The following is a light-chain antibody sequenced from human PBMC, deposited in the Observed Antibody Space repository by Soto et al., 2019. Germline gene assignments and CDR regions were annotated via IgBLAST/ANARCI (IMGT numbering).Light chain of an antibody. CDR2: DAS. Sequence: EFVLTQSPATLSLSPGERATLSCRASQSVSSNLAWYQQKPGQAPRLLIYDASNRATGIPARFSGSGSGTEFTLTISSLQSEDFAVYYCQQYNNWPWTFGQGTKVDIK. CDR3: QQYNNWPWT. CDR1: QSVSSN. J-gene: IGKJ1*01. V-gene: IGKV3-15*01.